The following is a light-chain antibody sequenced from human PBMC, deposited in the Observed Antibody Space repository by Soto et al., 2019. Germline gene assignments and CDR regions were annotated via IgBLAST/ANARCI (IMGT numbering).Light chain of an antibody. V-gene: IGKV3-20*01. CDR3: QQYGSSPFT. J-gene: IGKJ3*01. Sequence: EIVLTQSPGTLSLSPGERATLSRRASQSVSSSYLAWYQQKPGQAPRLLIYGASSRATGIPDRFSGSGSGTDFTLTISRLEPADFAVYYCQQYGSSPFTFGPGTKVDIK. CDR1: QSVSSSY. CDR2: GAS.